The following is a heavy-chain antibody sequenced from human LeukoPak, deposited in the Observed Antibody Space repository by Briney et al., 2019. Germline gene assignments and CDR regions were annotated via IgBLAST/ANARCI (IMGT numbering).Heavy chain of an antibody. J-gene: IGHJ2*01. D-gene: IGHD7-27*01. CDR2: ISAYNGNT. V-gene: IGHV1-18*01. CDR1: GYTFTSYG. CDR3: ARRAYGMGMYWYFDL. Sequence: ASVKVSCKASGYTFTSYGISWVRQAPGQGLEWMGWISAYNGNTNYAQKLQGRVTMTTDTSTSTAYMELRSLRSDDTAVCYCARRAYGMGMYWYFDLWGRGTLVTVSS.